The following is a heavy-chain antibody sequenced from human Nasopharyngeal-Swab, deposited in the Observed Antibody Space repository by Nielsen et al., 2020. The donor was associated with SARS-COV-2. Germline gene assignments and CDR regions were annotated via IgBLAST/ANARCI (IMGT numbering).Heavy chain of an antibody. J-gene: IGHJ4*02. D-gene: IGHD5-18*01. CDR2: MYKSGNT. CDR1: GGSNSRYY. CDR3: ARSGYSYGLPVGYFGH. V-gene: IGHV4-59*01. Sequence: SETLSLTCSVSGGSNSRYYWSWVRQSPGKGLEWIGNMYKSGNTNYNPSLKSRVTISVDTSKNQFSLKLSSVTAADTAVYYCARSGYSYGLPVGYFGHWGQGTLVTVSS.